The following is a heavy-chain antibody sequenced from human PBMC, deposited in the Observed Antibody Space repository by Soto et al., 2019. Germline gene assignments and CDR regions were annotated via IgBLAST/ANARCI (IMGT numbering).Heavy chain of an antibody. CDR2: ISGSGGST. V-gene: IGHV3-23*01. CDR3: AKALKTFGSGSYSSYWYFDL. Sequence: GGSLRLSCAATGFTFSSYAMNWVRQAPGKGLEWVSAISGSGGSTYYADSVKGRFTISRDNSKNTLYLQMNSLRAEDTAVYYCAKALKTFGSGSYSSYWYFDLWGRGTLVTVSS. J-gene: IGHJ2*01. D-gene: IGHD3-10*01. CDR1: GFTFSSYA.